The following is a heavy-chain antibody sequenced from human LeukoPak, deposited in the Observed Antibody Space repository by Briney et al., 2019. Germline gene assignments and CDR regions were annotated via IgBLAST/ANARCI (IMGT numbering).Heavy chain of an antibody. Sequence: ASVKVSCKASGYTFTGYYMHWVRQAPGQALEWMGWINTNGGGTNYAQKFQGWVTMTRDTSISTAYMELSRLRSDDTAVYYCARGYCSGGSCLVPNAFDIWGQGTMVTVSS. J-gene: IGHJ3*02. V-gene: IGHV1-2*04. D-gene: IGHD2-15*01. CDR3: ARGYCSGGSCLVPNAFDI. CDR1: GYTFTGYY. CDR2: INTNGGGT.